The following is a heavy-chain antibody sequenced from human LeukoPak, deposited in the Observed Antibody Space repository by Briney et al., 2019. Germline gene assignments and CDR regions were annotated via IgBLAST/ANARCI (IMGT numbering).Heavy chain of an antibody. D-gene: IGHD4-17*01. Sequence: SETLSLTCTVSGGSISSYYWSWIRQPPGKGLEWIGYIYYSGSTYYNPSLKSRVTISVDTSKNQFSLKLSSVTAADTAVYYCARHKPDYDYGDYESAFDIWGQGTMVTVSS. J-gene: IGHJ3*02. CDR2: IYYSGST. CDR3: ARHKPDYDYGDYESAFDI. V-gene: IGHV4-59*08. CDR1: GGSISSYY.